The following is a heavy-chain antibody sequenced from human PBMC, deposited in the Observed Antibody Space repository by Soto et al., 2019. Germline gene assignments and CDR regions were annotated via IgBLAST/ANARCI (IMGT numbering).Heavy chain of an antibody. CDR2: IYYSGST. Sequence: SETLSLTCTVSGGSISSSSYYWGWIRQPPGKGLEWIGSIYYSGSTYYNPSLKSRVTISVDTSKNQFPLKLSSVTAADTAVYYCAREGTVVATPANWFDPWGQGTLVTVSS. D-gene: IGHD2-15*01. J-gene: IGHJ5*02. CDR1: GGSISSSSYY. CDR3: AREGTVVATPANWFDP. V-gene: IGHV4-39*02.